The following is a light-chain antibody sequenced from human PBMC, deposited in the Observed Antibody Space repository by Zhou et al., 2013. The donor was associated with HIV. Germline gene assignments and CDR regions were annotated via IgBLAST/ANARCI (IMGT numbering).Light chain of an antibody. J-gene: IGKJ1*01. Sequence: EIVLTQSPATLSLSPGERVTLSCRASQSVSSYLAWYQQKRGQAPRLLIYASFDRADDIPDRFTGSGSGTDFTLTIERLEPEDAAVYYCQQDYNLPWTFGQGTKVEIK. CDR1: QSVSSY. V-gene: IGKV3-11*01. CDR3: QQDYNLPWT. CDR2: ASF.